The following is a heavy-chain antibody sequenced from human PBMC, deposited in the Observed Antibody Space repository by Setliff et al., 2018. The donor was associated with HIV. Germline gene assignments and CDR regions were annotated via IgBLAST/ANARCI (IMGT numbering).Heavy chain of an antibody. V-gene: IGHV1-69*10. Sequence: SVKVSCKASGGSFSSYGISWVRQAPGQGLEWMGGIIPILGITNYAQKFQGRVTISADKSTSTVSMELSSLRSGDTAVYHCARSSYDILTGYYKALEYWGQGTLVTVPQ. CDR3: ARSSYDILTGYYKALEY. D-gene: IGHD3-9*01. CDR1: GGSFSSYG. CDR2: IIPILGIT. J-gene: IGHJ4*02.